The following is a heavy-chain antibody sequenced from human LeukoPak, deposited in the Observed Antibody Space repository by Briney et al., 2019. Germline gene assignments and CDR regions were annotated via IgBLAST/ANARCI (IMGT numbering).Heavy chain of an antibody. CDR3: SRDCGYQCLLDY. V-gene: IGHV1-18*01. Sequence: ASVKVSCKASGYTFTSYGISWVRQAPGQGLEWMGWISAYNGNTNYAQKFQGRVTMTTDTSTSTAYMELRSLRSDDTAVYYCSRDCGYQCLLDYWGQGTLVTVSS. CDR2: ISAYNGNT. J-gene: IGHJ4*02. D-gene: IGHD5-12*01. CDR1: GYTFTSYG.